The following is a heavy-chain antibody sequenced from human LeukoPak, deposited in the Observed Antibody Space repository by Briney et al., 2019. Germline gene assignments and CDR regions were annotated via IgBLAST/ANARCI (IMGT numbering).Heavy chain of an antibody. J-gene: IGHJ6*02. Sequence: GGSLRLSCATSGFTFSDHYMDWVRQAPGKGLEWVARTRTKAKDYTTEYAASVKGRFTVSRDESMHSLYLQMNSLRTEDTAVYYCARGPTVTFNYHYGMDVWGQGTTVTVSS. V-gene: IGHV3-72*01. CDR2: TRTKAKDYTT. D-gene: IGHD4-17*01. CDR3: ARGPTVTFNYHYGMDV. CDR1: GFTFSDHY.